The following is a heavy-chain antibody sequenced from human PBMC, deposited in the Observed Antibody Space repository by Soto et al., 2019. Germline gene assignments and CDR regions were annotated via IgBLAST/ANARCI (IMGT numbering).Heavy chain of an antibody. CDR1: GGSISSYY. CDR2: IYTSGST. Sequence: KTSETLSLTCTVSGGSISSYYWSWIRQPAGKGLEWIGRIYTSGSTNYNPSLKSRVTMSVDTSKNQFSLKLSSVTAADTAVYYCARDWVVVVPAAISYYYYGMDVWGQGTTVTVYS. CDR3: ARDWVVVVPAAISYYYYGMDV. J-gene: IGHJ6*02. V-gene: IGHV4-4*07. D-gene: IGHD2-2*01.